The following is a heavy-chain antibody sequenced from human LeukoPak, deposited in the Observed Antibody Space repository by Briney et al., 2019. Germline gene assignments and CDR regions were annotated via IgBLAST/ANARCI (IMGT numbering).Heavy chain of an antibody. Sequence: GGSLRLSYAASGFTFSSYSMNWVRQAPGKGQEWVSSISSSSSYIYYADSVKGRFTISRDNAKNSLYLQMNSLRAEDTAVYYCAREVGHMDIVLGDEGYYYYYMDVWGKGTTVTVSS. D-gene: IGHD2-8*02. J-gene: IGHJ6*03. CDR2: ISSSSSYI. V-gene: IGHV3-21*01. CDR1: GFTFSSYS. CDR3: AREVGHMDIVLGDEGYYYYYMDV.